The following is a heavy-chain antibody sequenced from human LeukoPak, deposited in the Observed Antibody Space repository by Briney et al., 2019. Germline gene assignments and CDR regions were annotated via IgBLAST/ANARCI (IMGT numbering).Heavy chain of an antibody. J-gene: IGHJ2*01. CDR2: ISYDGSNK. CDR3: AKEKEGGYFDL. CDR1: GFTFSSYG. Sequence: GGSLRLSCAASGFTFSSYGMHWVRQAPGKGLEWVAVISYDGSNKYYADSVKGRFTISRDNSKNTLYLQMSSLRAEDTAVYYCAKEKEGGYFDLWGRGTLVTVSS. D-gene: IGHD1-26*01. V-gene: IGHV3-30*18.